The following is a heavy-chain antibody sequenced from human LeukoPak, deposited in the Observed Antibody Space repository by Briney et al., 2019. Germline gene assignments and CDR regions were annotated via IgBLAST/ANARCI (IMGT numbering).Heavy chain of an antibody. Sequence: HPGGSLRLSCAASGFTFSSYAMSWVRLAPGKGLEWVSVISDSGDITYYADSVEGRFTISRDNSKNTLYPQMNSLRAEDTAVYYCAKDRDPFMVRGVISDYWGQGTLVTVSS. J-gene: IGHJ4*02. CDR2: ISDSGDIT. D-gene: IGHD3-10*01. V-gene: IGHV3-23*01. CDR1: GFTFSSYA. CDR3: AKDRDPFMVRGVISDY.